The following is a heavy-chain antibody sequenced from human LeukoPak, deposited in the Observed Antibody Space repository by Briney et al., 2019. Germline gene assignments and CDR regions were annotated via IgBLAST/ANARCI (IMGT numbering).Heavy chain of an antibody. CDR1: GGSISSSSYY. D-gene: IGHD6-19*01. CDR2: IYYSGST. CDR3: AGIRLVAGYYFDY. Sequence: SETLSLTCTVSGGSISSSSYYWGWIRQPPGKGLEWIGSIYYSGSTYYNPSLKSRVTISVDTSKNQFSLKLSSVTAADTAVYYCAGIRLVAGYYFDYWGQGTLVTVSS. J-gene: IGHJ4*02. V-gene: IGHV4-39*01.